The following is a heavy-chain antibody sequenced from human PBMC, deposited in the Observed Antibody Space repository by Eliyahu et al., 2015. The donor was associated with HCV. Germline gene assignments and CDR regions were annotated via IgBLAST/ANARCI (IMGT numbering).Heavy chain of an antibody. D-gene: IGHD6-19*01. CDR3: ASGGGGIAVAGTGGWFDP. V-gene: IGHV4-59*08. CDR2: IYYSGSA. Sequence: QVQLQESGPGLVKPSETLSLTCXVPGGSXTTYYWXWIRXXPGKXLXWIGYIYYSGSANYNPSLKSRVTISVDTSKNQFSLKLSSVTAADTAVYYCASGGGGIAVAGTGGWFDPWGQGTLVTVSS. J-gene: IGHJ5*02. CDR1: GGSXTTYY.